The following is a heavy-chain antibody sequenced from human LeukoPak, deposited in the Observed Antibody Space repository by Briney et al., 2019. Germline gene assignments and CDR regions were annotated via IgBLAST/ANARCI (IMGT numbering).Heavy chain of an antibody. D-gene: IGHD2/OR15-2a*01. V-gene: IGHV3-33*01. Sequence: GESLQIPCAASGFPFSSYVMHWLRKAPGKGLEWVAVIWFDGGKIYYADSVKGRFTISRDNSKNTLYLQMNSLRAEDTAVYHCARDFTNIRGGGYFDNWGQGTLVTVSS. J-gene: IGHJ4*02. CDR3: ARDFTNIRGGGYFDN. CDR2: IWFDGGKI. CDR1: GFPFSSYV.